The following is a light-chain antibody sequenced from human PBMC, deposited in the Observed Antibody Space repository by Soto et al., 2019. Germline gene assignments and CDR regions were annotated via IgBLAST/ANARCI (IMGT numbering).Light chain of an antibody. J-gene: IGLJ3*02. Sequence: QSALTQPASVSGSPGQSLTISCTGASSDVGDYNFVSWYQQHPDKAPRLMIYEVANRPSGVPNRFSGSKSGNTASLTISGLQPEDEADYYCQAYDYSLTASVFGGGTKLTVL. V-gene: IGLV2-14*01. CDR3: QAYDYSLTASV. CDR1: SSDVGDYNF. CDR2: EVA.